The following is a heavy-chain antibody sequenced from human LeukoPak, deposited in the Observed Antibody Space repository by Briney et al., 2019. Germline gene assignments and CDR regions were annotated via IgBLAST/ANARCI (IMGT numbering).Heavy chain of an antibody. D-gene: IGHD6-13*01. CDR2: ISAYNGNT. J-gene: IGHJ5*02. Sequence: ASVKVSCKASGYTFTGYYMHWVRQAPGQGLEWMGWISAYNGNTYYAQKLQGRVTMTTDTSTSTAYMELRSLRSDDTAVYYCARAVGQQLVLQFDPWGQGTLVTVSS. CDR3: ARAVGQQLVLQFDP. CDR1: GYTFTGYY. V-gene: IGHV1-18*04.